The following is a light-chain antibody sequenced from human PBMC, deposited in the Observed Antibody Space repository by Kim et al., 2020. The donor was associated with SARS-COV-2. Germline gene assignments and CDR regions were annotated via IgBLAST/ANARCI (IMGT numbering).Light chain of an antibody. J-gene: IGKJ4*01. Sequence: EILMTQSPATLSVSPGERATLSCRASQSVYNNLAWYQQKPGQPPRLLIYGASTRATGIPARFSGSGSGTEFTLTISGLQSEDFAVYYCQKHDNWPLTFGGGTKVDIK. CDR1: QSVYNN. CDR3: QKHDNWPLT. V-gene: IGKV3-15*01. CDR2: GAS.